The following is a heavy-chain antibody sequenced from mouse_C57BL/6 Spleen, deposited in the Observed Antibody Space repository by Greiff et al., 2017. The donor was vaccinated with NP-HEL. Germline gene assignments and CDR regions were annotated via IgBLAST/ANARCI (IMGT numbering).Heavy chain of an antibody. Sequence: EVKLMESGGGLVQPKGSLKLSCAASGFSFNTYAMNWVRQAPGKGLEWVARIRSKSNNYATYYADSVKDRFTISRDDSESMLYLQMNNLKTEDTAMYYCVRGDGLFAYWGQGTLVTVSA. CDR3: VRGDGLFAY. D-gene: IGHD2-3*01. J-gene: IGHJ3*01. CDR2: IRSKSNNYAT. CDR1: GFSFNTYA. V-gene: IGHV10-1*01.